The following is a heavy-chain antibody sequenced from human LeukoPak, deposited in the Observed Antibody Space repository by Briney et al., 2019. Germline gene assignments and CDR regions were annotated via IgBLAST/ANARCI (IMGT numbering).Heavy chain of an antibody. V-gene: IGHV3-30*04. Sequence: GWSLTLSCAASGFTFGSYAMHWVRQGPGKGLEWVAVIAHDETNRFYADSVKGRFIISRDNSMNTLYLRMNSLIPEDTAVYFCARDLTPGAPDYFDYWGQGTLVTVSS. J-gene: IGHJ4*02. CDR3: ARDLTPGAPDYFDY. CDR2: IAHDETNR. D-gene: IGHD2-2*01. CDR1: GFTFGSYA.